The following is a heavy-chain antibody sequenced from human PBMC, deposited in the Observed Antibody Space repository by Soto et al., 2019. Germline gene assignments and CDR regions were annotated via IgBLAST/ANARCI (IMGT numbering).Heavy chain of an antibody. V-gene: IGHV3-23*01. Sequence: GSLRLSCAASGFTFSSYAMSWVRQAPGKGLEWVSATSGSGGSTYYADSVKGRFTISRDNSKNTLYLQMNSLRAEDTAVYYCAKDGSTLALYYYDSSGYLYYFDYWGQGTLVTVSS. CDR2: TSGSGGST. CDR3: AKDGSTLALYYYDSSGYLYYFDY. CDR1: GFTFSSYA. J-gene: IGHJ4*02. D-gene: IGHD3-22*01.